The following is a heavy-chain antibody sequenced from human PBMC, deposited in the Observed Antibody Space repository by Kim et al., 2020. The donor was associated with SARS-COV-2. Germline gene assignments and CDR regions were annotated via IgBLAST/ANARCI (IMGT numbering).Heavy chain of an antibody. Sequence: GGSLRLSCAASGFTVSSNYMSWVRQAPGKGLEWVSVLYSGGSTYYGDSVKGRFTISRDNSKNTLYLQMNSLRAEDTAVYYCAKEKTDDYYYFHYWGQGTLVTVSS. V-gene: IGHV3-53*01. CDR3: AKEKTDDYYYFHY. J-gene: IGHJ4*02. CDR2: LYSGGST. D-gene: IGHD3-16*01. CDR1: GFTVSSNY.